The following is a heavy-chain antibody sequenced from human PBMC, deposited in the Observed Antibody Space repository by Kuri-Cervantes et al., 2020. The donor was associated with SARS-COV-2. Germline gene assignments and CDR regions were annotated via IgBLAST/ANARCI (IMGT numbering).Heavy chain of an antibody. J-gene: IGHJ5*02. CDR2: IIPIFGTA. D-gene: IGHD6-13*01. Sequence: SVKVSCKASGGTFSSYAISWVRQAPGQGLEWMGGIIPIFGTANYAQKFQGRVTITADKSTSTAYMELSSLRFEDTAVYYCARDRGVAAAGTWWFDPWGQGTLVTVSS. V-gene: IGHV1-69*06. CDR1: GGTFSSYA. CDR3: ARDRGVAAAGTWWFDP.